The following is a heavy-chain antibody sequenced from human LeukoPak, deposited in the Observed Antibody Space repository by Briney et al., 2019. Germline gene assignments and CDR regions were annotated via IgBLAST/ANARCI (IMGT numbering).Heavy chain of an antibody. CDR1: RFTFNSYA. CDR3: AREPTYSSSLDAFDI. CDR2: ISYDGNNK. Sequence: GGSLRLSCADSRFTFNSYAIHRVRQAPGKGLEWVAVISYDGNNKYYADSVKGRFTISRDNSKNTLYLQMNSLRAEDTAVYYCAREPTYSSSLDAFDIWGQGTMVTVSS. V-gene: IGHV3-30-3*01. D-gene: IGHD6-13*01. J-gene: IGHJ3*02.